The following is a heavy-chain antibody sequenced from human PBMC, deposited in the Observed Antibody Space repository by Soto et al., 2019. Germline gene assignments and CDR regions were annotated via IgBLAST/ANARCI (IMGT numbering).Heavy chain of an antibody. J-gene: IGHJ5*02. V-gene: IGHV3-15*01. CDR1: GFTFSNAW. CDR2: IKSKTDGGTT. D-gene: IGHD3-3*01. Sequence: GGSLRLSCAASGFTFSNAWMSWVRQAPGKGLEWVGRIKSKTDGGTTDYAAPVKGRFTISRDDSKNTLYLQMNSLRAEDTAVYYCAKCSNYDFWSGNWFDPWGQGTLVTVSS. CDR3: AKCSNYDFWSGNWFDP.